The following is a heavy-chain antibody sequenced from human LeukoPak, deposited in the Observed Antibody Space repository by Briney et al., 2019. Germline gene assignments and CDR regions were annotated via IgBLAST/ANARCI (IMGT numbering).Heavy chain of an antibody. Sequence: ASVTVSYTASVYSFTLYYMHWVRQAPAPGLEWMGWINPKSGGTNYAQKFLGRVTMTRDTSINTAYMELSRLRSDDTAVYYCASLYGDYVASGYWGQGTLVTVSS. D-gene: IGHD4-17*01. CDR1: VYSFTLYY. CDR3: ASLYGDYVASGY. V-gene: IGHV1-2*02. CDR2: INPKSGGT. J-gene: IGHJ4*02.